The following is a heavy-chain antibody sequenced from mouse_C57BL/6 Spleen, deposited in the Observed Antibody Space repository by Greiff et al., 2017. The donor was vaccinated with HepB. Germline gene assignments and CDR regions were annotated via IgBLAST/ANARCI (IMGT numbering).Heavy chain of an antibody. CDR3: ANYYSCSSYLYYSAMDY. CDR2: ISSGSSTI. J-gene: IGHJ4*01. Sequence: EVKLMESGGGLVKPGGSLKLSCAASGFTFSDYGMHWVRQAPEKGLEWVAYISSGSSTIYYADTVKGRFTISRDNAKNTLCLQMTSLRSEDTAMYYCANYYSCSSYLYYSAMDYWGQGTSVTVSS. CDR1: GFTFSDYG. D-gene: IGHD1-1*01. V-gene: IGHV5-17*01.